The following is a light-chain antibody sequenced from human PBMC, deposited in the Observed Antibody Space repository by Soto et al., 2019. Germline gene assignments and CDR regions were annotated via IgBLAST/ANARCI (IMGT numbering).Light chain of an antibody. CDR1: SSDIGSSNY. V-gene: IGLV2-14*03. J-gene: IGLJ1*01. Sequence: SALTQPASVSGSPGQSITISCTGTSSDIGSSNYVSWYRQYPGKAPKLMIYDVATRPSGVSNRFSGSKSGNTASLTISGLQAEDEADYYCNSFSSISTLGVFGSGTKVTVL. CDR3: NSFSSISTLGV. CDR2: DVA.